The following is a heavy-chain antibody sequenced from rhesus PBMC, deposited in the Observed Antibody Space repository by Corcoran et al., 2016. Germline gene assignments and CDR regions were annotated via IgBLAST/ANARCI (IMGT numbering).Heavy chain of an antibody. V-gene: IGHV6-1*01. CDR1: GDSGSSNSAT. CDR2: QTYRSQWKN. J-gene: IGHJ6*01. D-gene: IGHD4-11*01. Sequence: QVQLQESGPGLVKPSQTLSLTCASSGDSGSSNSATWNWIRHSPSIGLEWLGTQTYRSQWKNGATHTVTNAQTTNPRPSRTLVPRQLGGVTPWDMAGYYGARELTTGGLYVLEAWGQGVVVTVTS. CDR3: ARELTTGGLYVLEA.